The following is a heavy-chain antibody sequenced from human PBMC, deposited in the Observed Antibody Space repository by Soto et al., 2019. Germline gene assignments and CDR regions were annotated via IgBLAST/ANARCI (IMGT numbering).Heavy chain of an antibody. CDR1: GGTLGSYT. Sequence: GASVKVSCKASGGTLGSYTISWVRQAPGQGLEWMGRIIPILGIANYAQKFQGRVTITADKSTSTAYMELSSLRSEDTAVYYCARSQSIAARPPDYWGQGILVTVSS. J-gene: IGHJ4*02. D-gene: IGHD6-6*01. CDR2: IIPILGIA. CDR3: ARSQSIAARPPDY. V-gene: IGHV1-69*02.